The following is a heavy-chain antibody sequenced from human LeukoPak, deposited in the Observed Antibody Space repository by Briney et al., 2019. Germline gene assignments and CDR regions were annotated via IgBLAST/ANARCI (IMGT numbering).Heavy chain of an antibody. CDR1: GFTFSSYA. Sequence: GGSLRLSCAASGFTFSSYAMSWVRQAPGKGLEWVSAISGSGGSTYYADSVKGRFTISRDNSKNTLYLQMNSLRAEDTAVYYCAGRTDSSGWRSPFDYWGQGTLVTVSS. D-gene: IGHD6-19*01. CDR2: ISGSGGST. V-gene: IGHV3-23*01. J-gene: IGHJ4*02. CDR3: AGRTDSSGWRSPFDY.